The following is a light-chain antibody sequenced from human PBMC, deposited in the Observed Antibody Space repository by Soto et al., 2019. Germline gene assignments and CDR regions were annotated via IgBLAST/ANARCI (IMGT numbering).Light chain of an antibody. J-gene: IGLJ2*01. Sequence: QPVLTQPPSVSGAPGQRVTISCTGSSSNIGAGYDVHWYQQLPETAPKLLISGNNNRPSGVPDRFSGSKSGTSASLAITGLQAEDEADYYCQSYDSSLSGSVVFGGGTKVTVL. V-gene: IGLV1-40*01. CDR1: SSNIGAGYD. CDR3: QSYDSSLSGSVV. CDR2: GNN.